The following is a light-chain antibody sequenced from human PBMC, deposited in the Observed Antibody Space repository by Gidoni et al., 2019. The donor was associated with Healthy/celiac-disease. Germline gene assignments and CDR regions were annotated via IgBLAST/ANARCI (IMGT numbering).Light chain of an antibody. Sequence: QSALTQPASVSGSPGQPITISCTGTSSDVGGYNYVSWYQQHPGKAPKLMIYEVSNRPSGVSNRFSGSKSGNTASLTISGLQAEDEADYYCSSYTSSTWVFGGGTKLTVL. V-gene: IGLV2-14*01. J-gene: IGLJ3*02. CDR2: EVS. CDR3: SSYTSSTWV. CDR1: SSDVGGYNY.